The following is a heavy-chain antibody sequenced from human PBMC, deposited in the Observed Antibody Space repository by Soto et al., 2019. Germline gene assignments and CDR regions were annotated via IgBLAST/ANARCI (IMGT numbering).Heavy chain of an antibody. D-gene: IGHD6-13*01. CDR1: GGSISSYY. CDR2: IYTSGST. V-gene: IGHV4-4*07. J-gene: IGHJ5*02. Sequence: PSETLSLTCTVSGGSISSYYWSWIRQPAGKGLEWIGRIYTSGSTNYNPSLKSRVTMSVDTSKNQFSLKLSSVTAADTAVYYCARDLRIAAAGTFDPWGQGPLVTVSS. CDR3: ARDLRIAAAGTFDP.